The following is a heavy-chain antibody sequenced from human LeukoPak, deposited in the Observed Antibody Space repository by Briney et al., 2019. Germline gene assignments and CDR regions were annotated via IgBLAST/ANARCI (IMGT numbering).Heavy chain of an antibody. CDR1: GCTLTELS. D-gene: IGHD6-25*01. Sequence: ASVKVSCKVSGCTLTELSMHWVRQAPGKGLEWMGGFDPEDGETIYAQKFQGRVTMTRGMSTSTVYMELSSLRSEDTAVYYCAPSYESSGPWAFDIWGQGTMVTVSS. CDR2: FDPEDGET. J-gene: IGHJ3*02. V-gene: IGHV1-24*01. CDR3: APSYESSGPWAFDI.